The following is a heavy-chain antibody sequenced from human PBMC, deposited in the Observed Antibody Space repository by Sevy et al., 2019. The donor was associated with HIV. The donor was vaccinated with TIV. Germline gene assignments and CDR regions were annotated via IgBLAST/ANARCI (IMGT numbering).Heavy chain of an antibody. Sequence: ASVKVSCKASGYTFTGYYMHWVRQAPGQGLEWMGWINPNSGGTNYAQKFQGRVTMTRDTSISTAYMELSRLSSDDTAVYYCARGKGQYDYVWGSFNYWGQGILVTVSS. V-gene: IGHV1-2*02. CDR2: INPNSGGT. D-gene: IGHD3-16*01. CDR1: GYTFTGYY. J-gene: IGHJ4*02. CDR3: ARGKGQYDYVWGSFNY.